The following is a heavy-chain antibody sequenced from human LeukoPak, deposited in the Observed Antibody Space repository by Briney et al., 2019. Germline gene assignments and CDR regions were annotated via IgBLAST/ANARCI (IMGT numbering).Heavy chain of an antibody. CDR1: GYTFTSYD. V-gene: IGHV1-18*01. J-gene: IGHJ4*02. D-gene: IGHD4-17*01. Sequence: GASVKVSCKASGYTFTSYDINWVRQAPGQGLEWMGWISAYNGNTNYAQKLQGRVTMTTDTSTSTAYMELRSLRSDDTAVYYCARDFLDYGDYESLDYWGQGTLVTVSS. CDR3: ARDFLDYGDYESLDY. CDR2: ISAYNGNT.